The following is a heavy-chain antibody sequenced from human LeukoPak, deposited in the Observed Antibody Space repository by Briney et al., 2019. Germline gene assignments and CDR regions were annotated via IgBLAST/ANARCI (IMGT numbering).Heavy chain of an antibody. Sequence: SQTLSLTCAVSGGSISSGGYSWSWIRHPPGEGLEWIGYIYHSGSTYYNPSLKSRVTISVDRSKNQFSLKLSSVTAADTAVYYCARGAPTYFNPWGQGTLVTVSS. CDR3: ARGAPTYFNP. V-gene: IGHV4-30-2*01. CDR1: GGSISSGGYS. CDR2: IYHSGST. J-gene: IGHJ5*02.